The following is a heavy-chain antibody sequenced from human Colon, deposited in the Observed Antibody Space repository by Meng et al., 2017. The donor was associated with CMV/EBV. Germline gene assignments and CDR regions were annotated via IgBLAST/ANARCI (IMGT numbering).Heavy chain of an antibody. V-gene: IGHV4-59*01. CDR2: IYYTGTT. CDR1: GGSISSYY. Sequence: SETLSLTCTVSGGSISSYYWSWIRQPPGKGLEWIGYIYYTGTTNYNPSLKGRVTILIDTSNNQFSLKLSSVTAADSAVYYCARRSPPHNFGGKRGHYFDFWGQGTVVTVSS. J-gene: IGHJ4*02. CDR3: ARRSPPHNFGGKRGHYFDF. D-gene: IGHD4-23*01.